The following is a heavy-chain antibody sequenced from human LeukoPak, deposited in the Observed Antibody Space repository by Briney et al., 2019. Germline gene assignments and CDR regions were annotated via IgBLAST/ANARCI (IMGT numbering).Heavy chain of an antibody. V-gene: IGHV1-18*01. J-gene: IGHJ4*02. Sequence: ASVKVSCKVSVNTFTTYGISWVRQAPGQGLEWMGWISPDNGNTNYAQNLQGRVTLTTDTSTSTAYMELRSLRSDDTDVYSCARLYSSSWYPVDDYWGQGTLVTVSS. CDR3: ARLYSSSWYPVDDY. D-gene: IGHD6-13*01. CDR1: VNTFTTYG. CDR2: ISPDNGNT.